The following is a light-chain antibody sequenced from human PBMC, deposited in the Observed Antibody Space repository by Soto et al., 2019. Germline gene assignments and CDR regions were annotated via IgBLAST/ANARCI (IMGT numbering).Light chain of an antibody. J-gene: IGKJ4*01. Sequence: EIVLTQSPATLSLSPGEIATLSCRASQSVKNYLAWYQQKPGQAPRLLIYDASNRATGIPARFSGSGSGTDFTLTISSLEPEDSAVYYCQQRSNWPPVTFGGGTKVEIK. CDR3: QQRSNWPPVT. V-gene: IGKV3-11*01. CDR2: DAS. CDR1: QSVKNY.